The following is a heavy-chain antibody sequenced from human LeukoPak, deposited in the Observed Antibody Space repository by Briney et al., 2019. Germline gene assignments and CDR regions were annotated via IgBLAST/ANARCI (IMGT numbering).Heavy chain of an antibody. J-gene: IGHJ4*02. CDR1: GFTFSGYA. CDR2: ISGSGGST. CDR3: AKSFSSWYRSHVDS. Sequence: GGSLRLSCAASGFTFSGYAMSWVRQAPGKGLEWVSAISGSGGSTYHADSVKGRFTISRDNSKNTLYLQMNSLRAEDTAVYYCAKSFSSWYRSHVDSWGQGTLVTVSS. V-gene: IGHV3-23*01. D-gene: IGHD6-13*01.